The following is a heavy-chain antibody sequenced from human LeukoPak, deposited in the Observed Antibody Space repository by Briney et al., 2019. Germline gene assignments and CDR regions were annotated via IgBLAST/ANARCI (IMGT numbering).Heavy chain of an antibody. CDR3: ARVGFWMATTGMDV. J-gene: IGHJ6*02. V-gene: IGHV1-2*02. Sequence: GASVKVSFMASGYTFTGYYMHWVRQAPGQGGEWMGWINTNSGGTNHAQKFQGRVTMTRDTSISTAYMELSRLRSDDTAVYYCARVGFWMATTGMDVWGQGTTVTVSS. D-gene: IGHD5-24*01. CDR1: GYTFTGYY. CDR2: INTNSGGT.